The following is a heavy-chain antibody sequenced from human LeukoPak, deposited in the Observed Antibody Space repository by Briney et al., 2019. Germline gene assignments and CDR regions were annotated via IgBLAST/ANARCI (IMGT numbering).Heavy chain of an antibody. CDR3: ARDRSGYDFWFDP. CDR1: GYTFTGYY. CDR2: INPNSGGT. D-gene: IGHD5-12*01. Sequence: GASVKVSCKASGYTFTGYYMHWVRQAPGQGLEWMGWINPNSGGTNYAQKFQGRVTMTRDTSISTAYMELSRLRSDDTAVYYYARDRSGYDFWFDPWGQGTLVTVSS. V-gene: IGHV1-2*02. J-gene: IGHJ5*02.